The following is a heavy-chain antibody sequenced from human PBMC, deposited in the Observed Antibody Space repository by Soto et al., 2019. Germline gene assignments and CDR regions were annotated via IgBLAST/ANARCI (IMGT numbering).Heavy chain of an antibody. D-gene: IGHD3-22*01. Sequence: GGSLRLSCAASGFTFSSYAMSWVRQAPGKGLEWVSTINEDGSEKYYVDSVKGRFTISRDNAKNSLYLQMNSLIAEDTAVFYCARVRIFQVITFYLYYMDVWGKGTTVTVSS. CDR3: ARVRIFQVITFYLYYMDV. CDR1: GFTFSSYA. J-gene: IGHJ6*03. CDR2: INEDGSEK. V-gene: IGHV3-7*01.